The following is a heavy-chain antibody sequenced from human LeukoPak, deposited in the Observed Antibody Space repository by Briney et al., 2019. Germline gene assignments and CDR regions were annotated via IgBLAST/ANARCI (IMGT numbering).Heavy chain of an antibody. D-gene: IGHD7-27*01. Sequence: TGGSLRLSCAASGFPFSSYAMHWVRQAPGKGLEWVGFIRHDGSNKYHRDSVKGRFTISRDNSKNTLYLQMNSLRAEDTAVYYCTKVRLLGALDDALHIWGQGTMVTVSS. J-gene: IGHJ3*02. CDR3: TKVRLLGALDDALHI. V-gene: IGHV3-30*02. CDR1: GFPFSSYA. CDR2: IRHDGSNK.